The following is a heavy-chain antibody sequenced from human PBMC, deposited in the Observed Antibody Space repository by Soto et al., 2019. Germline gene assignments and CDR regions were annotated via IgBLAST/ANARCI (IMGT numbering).Heavy chain of an antibody. V-gene: IGHV1-69*13. CDR2: IIPVLGTE. CDR1: GGTFSSYA. Sequence: ASLKVSCKSSGGTFSSYAINCVRQAPGQGLEWMGGIIPVLGTEDYSQKFQGRVTITADESTSTAYMELSSLRSEDAAVYYCATGTAGDSSGYWVYWGQGTLVTVSS. D-gene: IGHD3-22*01. J-gene: IGHJ4*02. CDR3: ATGTAGDSSGYWVY.